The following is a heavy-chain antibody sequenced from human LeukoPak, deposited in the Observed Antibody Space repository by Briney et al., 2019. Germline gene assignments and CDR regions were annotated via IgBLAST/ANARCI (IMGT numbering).Heavy chain of an antibody. D-gene: IGHD3-9*01. V-gene: IGHV5-10-1*01. J-gene: IGHJ5*02. Sequence: GESLKISCKGSGYSFTRYWISWVRQMPGKGLEWMGRIDPSDSYTNYSPSFQGHVTISADKSISTAYLQWSSLKASDTAMYYCARHGSYAILTGYYPPDNWFDPWGQGTLVTVSS. CDR3: ARHGSYAILTGYYPPDNWFDP. CDR1: GYSFTRYW. CDR2: IDPSDSYT.